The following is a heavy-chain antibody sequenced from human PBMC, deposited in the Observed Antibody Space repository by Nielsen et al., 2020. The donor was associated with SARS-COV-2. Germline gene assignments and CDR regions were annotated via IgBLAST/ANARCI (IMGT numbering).Heavy chain of an antibody. CDR1: GGSISTYPFY. V-gene: IGHV4-39*01. CDR2: FYYTGIT. D-gene: IGHD1-26*01. J-gene: IGHJ4*02. Sequence: SETLSLTCTVSGGSISTYPFYWGWIRQPPGKGLEWIGSFYYTGITYSNPSLKSRVTMPVDTSKNQFSLRLTSVTAADTAVYYCARHRQWELLGIDYWGQGTLVTVSS. CDR3: ARHRQWELLGIDY.